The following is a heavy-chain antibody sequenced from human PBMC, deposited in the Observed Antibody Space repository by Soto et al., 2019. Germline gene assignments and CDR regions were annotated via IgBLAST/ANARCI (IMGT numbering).Heavy chain of an antibody. J-gene: IGHJ4*02. CDR2: FYYSGST. CDR1: GGSISSYY. CDR3: ARGTLTSYFDY. Sequence: SETLSLTCTVSGGSISSYYWNWIRQPPGKGLEWIGYFYYSGSTNYNPSLKSRVTISVDTSKNQFSLKLSSVTAADTAVYYCARGTLTSYFDYWGQGTRVTVSS. V-gene: IGHV4-59*01.